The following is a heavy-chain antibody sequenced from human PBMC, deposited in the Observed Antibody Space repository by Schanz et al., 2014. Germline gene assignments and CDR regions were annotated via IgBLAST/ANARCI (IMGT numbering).Heavy chain of an antibody. J-gene: IGHJ4*02. Sequence: EVQLVESGGGLVQPGGSLRLSCAASGFTFSTYWMSWVRQAPGKGLEWVANIKQDESERSYVDSVKGRFTISRDNAKNSLYLQMNSLRAEDTAVYYCARDKGGYYPFDYWGQGTLVTDSS. CDR2: IKQDESER. V-gene: IGHV3-7*01. CDR3: ARDKGGYYPFDY. CDR1: GFTFSTYW. D-gene: IGHD3-3*01.